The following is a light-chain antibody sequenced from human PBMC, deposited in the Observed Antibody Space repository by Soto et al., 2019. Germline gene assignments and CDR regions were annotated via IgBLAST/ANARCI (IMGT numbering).Light chain of an antibody. V-gene: IGKV3-15*01. CDR2: DAS. J-gene: IGKJ2*01. CDR1: QSVSRN. CDR3: QQYGDWRQDT. Sequence: EIVMTQSPATLSVSPGERATLSCRASQSVSRNLAWYQQIPGQPPRLLIYDASTRATGVPARFGGSGSGTEFTLTISGLQSEDFEVYYCQQYGDWRQDTFGQGTKVEI.